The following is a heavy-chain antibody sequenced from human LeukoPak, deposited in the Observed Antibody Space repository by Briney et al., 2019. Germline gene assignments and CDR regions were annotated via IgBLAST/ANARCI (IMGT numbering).Heavy chain of an antibody. D-gene: IGHD2-2*01. V-gene: IGHV3-23*01. J-gene: IGHJ4*02. CDR3: AKDIVVVPAAILALGY. CDR1: GFTFSSYA. CDR2: ISGSGGST. Sequence: GGSLRLSCAASGFTFSSYAMSWVRQAPGKGLEWVSAISGSGGSTYYADSVKGRFTISRDNSKNTPYLQMNSLRAEDTAVYYCAKDIVVVPAAILALGYWGQGTLVTASS.